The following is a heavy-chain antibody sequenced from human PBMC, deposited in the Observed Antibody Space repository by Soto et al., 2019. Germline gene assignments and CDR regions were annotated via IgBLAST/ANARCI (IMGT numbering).Heavy chain of an antibody. CDR2: ISGSGDRT. J-gene: IGHJ4*02. CDR3: AKGRRDDVLTGFYLTYFDY. Sequence: EVQLLESGGGLVQPGGSLRLSCAASGFTFSNYAMSWVRQAPGKGLKWGSSISGSGDRTFSADSLKGRFAISRDNSRNMLFLQISSLRADDTAVYYCAKGRRDDVLTGFYLTYFDYWGQGTQVTVPS. D-gene: IGHD3-9*01. CDR1: GFTFSNYA. V-gene: IGHV3-23*01.